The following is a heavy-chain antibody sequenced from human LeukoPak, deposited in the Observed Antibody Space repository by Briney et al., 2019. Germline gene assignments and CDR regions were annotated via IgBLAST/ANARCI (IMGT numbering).Heavy chain of an antibody. V-gene: IGHV2-5*02. CDR1: GFSLSTSGVG. Sequence: SGPTLVKPTQTLTLTCTFSGFSLSTSGVGVGWIRQPPGKALEWLALIYWDDDKRYSPSLKSRLTITKDTSKNQVVLTMTNMDPVDTATYYCAHRRTPYGSGPIGLDPWGQGTLVTVSS. CDR3: AHRRTPYGSGPIGLDP. D-gene: IGHD3-10*01. CDR2: IYWDDDK. J-gene: IGHJ5*02.